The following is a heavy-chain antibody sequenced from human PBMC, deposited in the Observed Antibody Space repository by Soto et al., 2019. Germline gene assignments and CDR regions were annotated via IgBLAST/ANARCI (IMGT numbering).Heavy chain of an antibody. D-gene: IGHD3-10*01. J-gene: IGHJ4*02. V-gene: IGHV1-69*02. CDR2: FNPILSLS. CDR1: GDTFNFYT. CDR3: ATSVGSGSPAFDY. Sequence: QVQLVQSGAEVKKPGSSVKVSCKASGDTFNFYTINWVRQAPGLGLEWMGRFNPILSLSNSALKFQGRVTLTADKSSSTAYMVLSSPRSEDTAIYYCATSVGSGSPAFDYWGQGALVTVSS.